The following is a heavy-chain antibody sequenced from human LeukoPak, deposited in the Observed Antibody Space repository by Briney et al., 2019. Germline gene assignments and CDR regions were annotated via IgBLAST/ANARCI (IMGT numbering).Heavy chain of an antibody. CDR2: ISYDGSNK. J-gene: IGHJ4*02. V-gene: IGHV3-30-3*01. CDR3: ARIRGSSWYDAAIDY. Sequence: PGGSLRPSCAASGFAFSSYALHWVRQAPGKGLEWVAVISYDGSNKYYTDSVKGRFTISRDDSKNTLYLQMNSLIAEDTVVYYCARIRGSSWYDAAIDYWGQGTLVTVSS. D-gene: IGHD6-13*01. CDR1: GFAFSSYA.